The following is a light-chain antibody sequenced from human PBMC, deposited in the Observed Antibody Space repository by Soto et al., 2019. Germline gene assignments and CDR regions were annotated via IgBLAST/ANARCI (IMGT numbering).Light chain of an antibody. V-gene: IGKV3-20*01. J-gene: IGKJ5*01. CDR1: QSVSSSY. CDR3: QQYNSSPSIT. CDR2: GAS. Sequence: EIVLTQSPGTLSLSPGERATLSCRASQSVSSSYLAWYQQKPGQAPRLLIYGASSRATGIPDRFSGSGSGTDFTLIISRLAPEDFAVYYCQQYNSSPSITFGQGTRLEIK.